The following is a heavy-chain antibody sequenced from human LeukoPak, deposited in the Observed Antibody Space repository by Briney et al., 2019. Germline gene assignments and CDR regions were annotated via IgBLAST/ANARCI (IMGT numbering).Heavy chain of an antibody. D-gene: IGHD4-11*01. CDR3: ARAMDYSNYARYFDY. Sequence: GASVKVSCKASGGTFSSYTISWVRQAPGQGLEWMGRIIPILGIANYAQKFQGRVTITADKSTITAYMELSSLRSEDTAVYYCARAMDYSNYARYFDYWGQGTLVTVSS. CDR2: IIPILGIA. CDR1: GGTFSSYT. J-gene: IGHJ4*02. V-gene: IGHV1-69*02.